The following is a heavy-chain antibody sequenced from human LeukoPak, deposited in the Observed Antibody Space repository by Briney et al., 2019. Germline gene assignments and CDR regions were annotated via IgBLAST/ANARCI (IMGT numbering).Heavy chain of an antibody. Sequence: SETPSLTCTVSGGSISGSSYYWGWIRQPPGKGLEWIGSIYYSGSTYYNPSLKSRVTISVDTSKNQFSLKLNSVTATDTAVYYCARGYSGSYGRFDYWGQGTLVTVSS. CDR1: GGSISGSSYY. D-gene: IGHD1-26*01. J-gene: IGHJ4*02. CDR3: ARGYSGSYGRFDY. V-gene: IGHV4-39*02. CDR2: IYYSGST.